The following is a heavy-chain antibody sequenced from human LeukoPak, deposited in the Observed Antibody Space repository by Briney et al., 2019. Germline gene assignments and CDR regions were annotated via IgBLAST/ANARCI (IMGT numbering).Heavy chain of an antibody. J-gene: IGHJ4*02. CDR3: ARDTPHLHYDYVWGSYRYTLDY. CDR1: GYTFTSYG. D-gene: IGHD3-16*02. V-gene: IGHV1-18*01. CDR2: ISAYNGNT. Sequence: ASVKVSCKASGYTFTSYGISWVRQAPGQGLEWMGWISAYNGNTNYAQKLQGRVTMTTDTSTSTAYMELRSLRSDDTAVYYCARDTPHLHYDYVWGSYRYTLDYRGQGTLVTVSS.